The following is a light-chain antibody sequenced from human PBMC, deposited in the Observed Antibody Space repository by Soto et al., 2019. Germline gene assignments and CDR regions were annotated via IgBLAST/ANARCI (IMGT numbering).Light chain of an antibody. V-gene: IGLV2-8*01. CDR2: DVT. CDR1: SSDVGKYNF. CDR3: TSYAGSSITVV. J-gene: IGLJ2*01. Sequence: QSVLTQPPSASGSPGQSVTISFTGASSDVGKYNFVSWYQQHPGKAPKLMIYDVTERPSGVSDRFSGSKSGNTASLTVSGLQAEDEADYDCTSYAGSSITVVFGGGTKVTVL.